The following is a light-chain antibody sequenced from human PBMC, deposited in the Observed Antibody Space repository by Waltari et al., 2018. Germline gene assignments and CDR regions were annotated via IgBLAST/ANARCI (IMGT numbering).Light chain of an antibody. CDR3: QQYYSTSF. Sequence: DIVMTQSPDSLAVSLGERDTINCKSSQSVLYSSNNKNYLAWYQQKPGQPPKLLIYWASTRESGVPDRFSGSGSGTDFTLTISSLQAEDVAVYYCQQYYSTSFFGGGTKVEIK. CDR2: WAS. V-gene: IGKV4-1*01. J-gene: IGKJ4*01. CDR1: QSVLYSSNNKNY.